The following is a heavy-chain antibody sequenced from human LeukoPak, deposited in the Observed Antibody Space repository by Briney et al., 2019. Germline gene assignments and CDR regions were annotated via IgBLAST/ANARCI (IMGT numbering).Heavy chain of an antibody. CDR2: IYYSGST. V-gene: IGHV4-59*01. CDR1: GGSISGYC. J-gene: IGHJ6*03. CDR3: ARRKLAVTGTGDYYYMDV. D-gene: IGHD6-19*01. Sequence: SETLSLTCTVSGGSISGYCWSWIRQPPGKVLEWIGYIYYSGSTNYNPSLKSRVTISVDTSKNQFSLRLSSVTAADTAVYFCARRKLAVTGTGDYYYMDVWGQGTTVTISS.